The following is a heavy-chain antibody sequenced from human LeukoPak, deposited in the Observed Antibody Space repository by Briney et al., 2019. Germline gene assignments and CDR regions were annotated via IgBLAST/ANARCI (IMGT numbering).Heavy chain of an antibody. CDR1: RYTFTVYY. Sequence: GASVTVSFKASRYTFTVYYMHWVRQAPAQGMERMGWINPNSGATNYAQKFQDRVTMTRNTYISTAYMELSRLRSDDAALYYCARDQNYYDSSSYYGMDYWRQGTLVAVAA. V-gene: IGHV1-2*02. D-gene: IGHD3-22*01. CDR2: INPNSGAT. J-gene: IGHJ4*02. CDR3: ARDQNYYDSSSYYGMDY.